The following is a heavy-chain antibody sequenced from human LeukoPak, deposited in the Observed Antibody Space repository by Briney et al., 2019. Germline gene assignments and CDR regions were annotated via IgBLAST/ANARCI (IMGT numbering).Heavy chain of an antibody. CDR2: ISAGGSST. Sequence: GGSLRLSCAASGFTFSSYAMNWVRQAPGKGLEWVSTISAGGSSTYYADSVMGRFTISRDNSKNTLYLQMNSLRSEDTAIYYCAKGGYCSSSSCYYGWFDPWGQGTLVTVSS. CDR1: GFTFSSYA. J-gene: IGHJ5*02. D-gene: IGHD2-2*01. CDR3: AKGGYCSSSSCYYGWFDP. V-gene: IGHV3-23*01.